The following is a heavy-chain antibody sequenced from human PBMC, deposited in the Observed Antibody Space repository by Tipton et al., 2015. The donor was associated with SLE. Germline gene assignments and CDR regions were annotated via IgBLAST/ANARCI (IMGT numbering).Heavy chain of an antibody. Sequence: TLSLTCTVSGGSITTPNYFWAWIRQPPGKGLGWIGTVYSNGNTYYSPSLESRVIISVDTSKNQFSLQLHSVTAADTAVHYCARRATGSAWAFDYWGQGALVTVSS. V-gene: IGHV4-39*07. CDR1: GGSITTPNYF. CDR3: ARRATGSAWAFDY. J-gene: IGHJ4*02. CDR2: VYSNGNT. D-gene: IGHD6-25*01.